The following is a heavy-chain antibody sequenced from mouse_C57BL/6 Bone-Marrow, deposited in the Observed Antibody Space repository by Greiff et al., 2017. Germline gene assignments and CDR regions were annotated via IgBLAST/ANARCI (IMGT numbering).Heavy chain of an antibody. CDR3: ARSRDSSGAMED. D-gene: IGHD3-2*02. CDR1: GYAFSSSW. V-gene: IGHV1-82*01. J-gene: IGHJ4*01. CDR2: IYPGAGDT. Sequence: QVQLQQSGPELVKPGASVKISCKASGYAFSSSWMNWVKQRPGKGLEWIGRIYPGAGDTNYNGKFKGKATLTADKSSSTAYMQLSSLTSEDSAVYFSARSRDSSGAMEDWGQGTSVTV.